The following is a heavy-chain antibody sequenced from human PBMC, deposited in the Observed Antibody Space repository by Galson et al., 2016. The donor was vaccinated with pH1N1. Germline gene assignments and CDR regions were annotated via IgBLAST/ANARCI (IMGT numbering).Heavy chain of an antibody. CDR3: ARYSGSFFFDY. V-gene: IGHV5-51*01. J-gene: IGHJ4*02. CDR2: MYPDDSDI. Sequence: QSGAEVKKPGESLKISCQGSGYSFSSYWVAWVRQMPGKGLEWMAIMYPDDSDIKYSPSFEGQVTISADKSISTANLQWSSLKASDTAMYYCARYSGSFFFDYWGQGTLVTVSS. CDR1: GYSFSSYW. D-gene: IGHD1-26*01.